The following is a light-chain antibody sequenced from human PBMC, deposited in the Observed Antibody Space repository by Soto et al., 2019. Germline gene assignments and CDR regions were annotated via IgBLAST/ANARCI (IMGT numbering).Light chain of an antibody. CDR2: DVS. J-gene: IGLJ1*01. CDR1: SSDVGAYNY. CDR3: CSYAGTYSYV. V-gene: IGLV2-11*01. Sequence: QSVVTQPRWVSGSPGQSVTISCTGTSSDVGAYNYVSWYQQHPGKAPKFMIFDVSKRPSGVPDRFSGSKSGNTASLTISGLQPEDEADYYCCSYAGTYSYVFGTGTKVTVL.